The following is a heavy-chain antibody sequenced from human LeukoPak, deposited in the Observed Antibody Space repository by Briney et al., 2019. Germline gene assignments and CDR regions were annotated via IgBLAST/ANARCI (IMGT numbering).Heavy chain of an antibody. CDR2: IYHSGST. CDR1: GYSISSGYY. J-gene: IGHJ4*02. Sequence: PSETLSLTCTVSGYSISSGYYWGWIRQPPGKGLEWIGSIYHSGSTYYNPSLKSRVTISVDTSKNQFSLKLSSVTAADTAVYYCARDLSKRRYYDSSGHKPYYFDYWGQGTLVTVSS. V-gene: IGHV4-38-2*02. D-gene: IGHD3-22*01. CDR3: ARDLSKRRYYDSSGHKPYYFDY.